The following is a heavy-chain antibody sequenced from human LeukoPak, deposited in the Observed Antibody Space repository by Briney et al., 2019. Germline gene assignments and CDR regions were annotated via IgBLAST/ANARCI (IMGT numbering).Heavy chain of an antibody. CDR2: IYHSGST. D-gene: IGHD6-19*01. V-gene: IGHV4-30-2*01. Sequence: PSVTLSLTCAVSGGSISSGGYSWSWIRQPPGKGREWIGYIYHSGSTYHNPALKSRVTISVDRSKNQFSRKLSSVTAADTAVYYCAACPSSGWSRWFDPWGQGTLVTVSS. J-gene: IGHJ5*02. CDR3: AACPSSGWSRWFDP. CDR1: GGSISSGGYS.